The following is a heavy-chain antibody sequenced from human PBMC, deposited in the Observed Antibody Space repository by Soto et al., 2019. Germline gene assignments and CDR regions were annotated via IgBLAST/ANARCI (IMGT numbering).Heavy chain of an antibody. CDR3: ARSIAVAGPVDY. V-gene: IGHV3-64*02. J-gene: IGHJ4*02. D-gene: IGHD6-19*01. Sequence: EVQLVESGEGLVQPGGSLRLSCAASGFTFSSYAMHWVRQAPGKGLEYVSAISSNGGSTYYADSVKGRFTISRDNSKNTMDLQMGSLRAEDMAVYYCARSIAVAGPVDYWGQGTLVTVSS. CDR2: ISSNGGST. CDR1: GFTFSSYA.